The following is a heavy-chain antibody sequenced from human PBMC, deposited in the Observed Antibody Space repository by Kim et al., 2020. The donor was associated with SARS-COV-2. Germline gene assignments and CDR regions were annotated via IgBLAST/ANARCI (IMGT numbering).Heavy chain of an antibody. CDR1: GFTFSTYG. J-gene: IGHJ4*02. CDR2: ITYSGGST. CDR3: AKLYCSTTNCYVDF. Sequence: GGSLRLSCVASGFTFSTYGMTWVRQAPGKGLEWVSVITYSGGSTYYADSVKGRFTISRDNSMHTLYLQMSSLRAEDTALYYCAKLYCSTTNCYVDFWGQG. D-gene: IGHD2-2*01. V-gene: IGHV3-23*01.